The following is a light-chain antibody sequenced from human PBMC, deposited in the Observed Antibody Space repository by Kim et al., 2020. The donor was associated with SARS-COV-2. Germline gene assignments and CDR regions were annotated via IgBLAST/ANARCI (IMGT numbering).Light chain of an antibody. CDR2: GKN. CDR1: SLRSYY. CDR3: NSRDSSGNVV. Sequence: SSELTQDPAVSVALGQTVRITCQGDSLRSYYATWYQQKPGQAPVLVIYGKNNRPSGIPDRFSGSSSGNTASLTITGAQAGDEADYYCNSRDSSGNVVFCG. J-gene: IGLJ2*01. V-gene: IGLV3-19*01.